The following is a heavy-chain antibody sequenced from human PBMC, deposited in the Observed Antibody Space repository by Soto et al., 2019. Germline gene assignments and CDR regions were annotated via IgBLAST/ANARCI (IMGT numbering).Heavy chain of an antibody. CDR2: IYHSGST. CDR3: PRDAPGAAH. Sequence: TSEILSLTCAVSGGSISSGGYSWSWIRQPPGTGLEWIGYIYHSGSTYYNPSIQSRATISVDRSKNQFSLKPSSVTAADTAGYYLPRDAPGAAHGGKGTLVPVPP. CDR1: GGSISSGGYS. V-gene: IGHV4-30-2*01. J-gene: IGHJ4*02.